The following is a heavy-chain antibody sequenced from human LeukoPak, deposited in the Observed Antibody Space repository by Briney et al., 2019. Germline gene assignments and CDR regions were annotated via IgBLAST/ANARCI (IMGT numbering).Heavy chain of an antibody. CDR2: IIPIFGTA. V-gene: IGHV1-69*13. CDR3: ARIYYSSGRYAPKYYFDY. Sequence: GASVKVSCKASGGTFSSYAISWVRQAPGQGLEWMGGIIPIFGTANYAQKFQGRVTITADESTSTAYMELSSLRSEDTAVYYCARIYYSSGRYAPKYYFDYWGQGTLVTVSS. J-gene: IGHJ4*02. D-gene: IGHD6-19*01. CDR1: GGTFSSYA.